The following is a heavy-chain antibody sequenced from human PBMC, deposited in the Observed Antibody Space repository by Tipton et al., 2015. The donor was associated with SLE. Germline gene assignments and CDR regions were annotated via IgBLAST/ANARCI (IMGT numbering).Heavy chain of an antibody. CDR1: RFTVSGYW. Sequence: SLRLSCAASRFTVSGYWMSWVRQAPGKGLEWVANIKPDGSEKNYVDSVKGRFTISRDNAKNSLYLQMNSLRAEDTAVYYCARDLVRGVSGGYWGQGTLVTVSS. D-gene: IGHD3-10*01. V-gene: IGHV3-7*03. J-gene: IGHJ4*02. CDR3: ARDLVRGVSGGY. CDR2: IKPDGSEK.